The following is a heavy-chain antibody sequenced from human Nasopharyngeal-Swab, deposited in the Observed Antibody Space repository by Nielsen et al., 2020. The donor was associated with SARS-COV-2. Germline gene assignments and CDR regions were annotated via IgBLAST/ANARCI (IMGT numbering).Heavy chain of an antibody. D-gene: IGHD6-19*01. V-gene: IGHV4-61*08. CDR2: FFYSGTP. J-gene: IGHJ4*02. CDR1: GGSISSGDYY. CDR3: ARDSSGWHY. Sequence: GSLRLSCTVSGGSISSGDYYWSWVRQPPGKGLEWIGNFFYSGTPNYNPSLKSRVTISVDAPRNQFSLRLNSVTSADTAMYYCARDSSGWHYWGQGTLVTVSS.